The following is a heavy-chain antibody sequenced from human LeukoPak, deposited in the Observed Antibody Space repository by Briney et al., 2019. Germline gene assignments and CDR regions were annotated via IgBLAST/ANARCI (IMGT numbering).Heavy chain of an antibody. D-gene: IGHD2-2*01. CDR1: GYSISSGCY. V-gene: IGHV4-38-2*02. CDR2: LYHSGRT. Sequence: SETLSLTCTVSGYSISSGCYWGWIRQPPGKGLGWIGSLYHSGRTYYNPSLKSRVTISVDTSKTQFSLKLSSVTAADTAVYYSARASRYCSSTSCYADDWGQGTLVTASS. CDR3: ARASRYCSSTSCYADD. J-gene: IGHJ4*02.